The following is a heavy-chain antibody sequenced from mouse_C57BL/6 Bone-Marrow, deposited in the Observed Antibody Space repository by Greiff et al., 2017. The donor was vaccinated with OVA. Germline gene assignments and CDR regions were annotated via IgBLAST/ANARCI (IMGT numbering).Heavy chain of an antibody. CDR3: ARDGDCFYWYFDV. J-gene: IGHJ1*03. CDR1: GYSITSGYY. D-gene: IGHD3-3*01. CDR2: ISYDGSN. V-gene: IGHV3-6*01. Sequence: EVKLQESGPGLVKPSQSLSLTCSVTGYSITSGYYWNWIRQFPGNKLEWMGYISYDGSNNYNPSLKNRISITRDTSKNQFFLKLNSVTTEDTATYYCARDGDCFYWYFDVWGTGTTVTVSS.